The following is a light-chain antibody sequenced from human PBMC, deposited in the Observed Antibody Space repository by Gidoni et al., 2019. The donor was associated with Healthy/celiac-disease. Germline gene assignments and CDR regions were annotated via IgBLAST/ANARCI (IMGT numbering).Light chain of an antibody. J-gene: IGKJ1*01. V-gene: IGKV3-20*01. CDR2: GAS. CDR1: QSVSISY. CDR3: QQYGSSPRT. Sequence: EIVLTQSPGTLSLSPGERATLSCRASQSVSISYLAWDQQKPGQAPRLLIYGASSRATGIPDRFSGSGSGTDFTLTISRLEPEDFAVYYCQQYGSSPRTFGQGTKVEIK.